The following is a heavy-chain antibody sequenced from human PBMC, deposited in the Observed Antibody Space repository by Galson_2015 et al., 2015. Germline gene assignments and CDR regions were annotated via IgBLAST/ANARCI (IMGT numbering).Heavy chain of an antibody. J-gene: IGHJ6*03. CDR2: ISSNGGST. D-gene: IGHD3-10*01. V-gene: IGHV3-64D*06. CDR1: GFTFSSYA. Sequence: SLRLSCAASGFTFSSYAMHWVRQAPGKGLEYVSAISSNGGSTYYADSVKGRFTISRDNSKNTLYLQMSSLRAEDTAVYYCVKIGVLGYGSGSYPNYYYYYMDVWGKGTTVTVSS. CDR3: VKIGVLGYGSGSYPNYYYYYMDV.